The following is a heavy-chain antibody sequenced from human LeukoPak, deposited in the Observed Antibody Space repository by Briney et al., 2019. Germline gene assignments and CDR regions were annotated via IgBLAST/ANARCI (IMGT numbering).Heavy chain of an antibody. D-gene: IGHD6-13*01. J-gene: IGHJ4*02. V-gene: IGHV3-21*01. CDR1: GFTFSSYS. CDR3: ARDSLAAAGKRVGDY. CDR2: ISSSSSYI. Sequence: PGGSLRLSCAASGFTFSSYSMNWVRQAPGKGLEWVSSISSSSSYIYYADSVQGRFTISRDNAKNSLYLQMNSLRAEDTAVYYCARDSLAAAGKRVGDYWGQGTLVTVSS.